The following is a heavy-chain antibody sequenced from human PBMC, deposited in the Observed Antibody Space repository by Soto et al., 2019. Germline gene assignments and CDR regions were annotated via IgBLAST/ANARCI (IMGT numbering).Heavy chain of an antibody. V-gene: IGHV3-21*01. Sequence: LRLSCAASGFTFSSYSMNWVRQAPGKGLEWVSSISSSSSYIYYADSVKGRFTISRDNAKNSRYLQMNSLRAEDTAVYYCARDRGVRAFDIWGQGTMVTVSS. CDR2: ISSSSSYI. J-gene: IGHJ3*02. D-gene: IGHD6-25*01. CDR3: ARDRGVRAFDI. CDR1: GFTFSSYS.